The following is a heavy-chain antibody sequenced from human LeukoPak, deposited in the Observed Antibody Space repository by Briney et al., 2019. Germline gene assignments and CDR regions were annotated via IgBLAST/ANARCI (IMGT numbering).Heavy chain of an antibody. J-gene: IGHJ4*02. CDR1: GGSISSYY. CDR3: ARVRWLQLPGGSFGSSEIDY. D-gene: IGHD5-24*01. CDR2: IYYSGST. V-gene: IGHV4-59*01. Sequence: SETLSLTCTVSGGSISSYYWSWIRQPPGKGLEWIGYIYYSGSTNYNPSLKSRVTISVDTSKNQFSLKLSSVTAADTAVYYCARVRWLQLPGGSFGSSEIDYWGQGTLVTVSS.